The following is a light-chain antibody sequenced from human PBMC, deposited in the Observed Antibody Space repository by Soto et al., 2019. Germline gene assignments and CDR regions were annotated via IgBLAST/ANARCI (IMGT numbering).Light chain of an antibody. V-gene: IGLV2-14*01. CDR1: SSDIGDYNY. J-gene: IGLJ3*02. CDR3: SSSTTTTPLVV. CDR2: DVS. Sequence: QSALTQPASVSGSPGQSITISCTGTSSDIGDYNYVSWYQQYTGKVPKLVIYDVSPRPSGVSNRFSGSKSGNTASLTISGLQAEDEADYYCSSSTTTTPLVVFGGGTKLTV.